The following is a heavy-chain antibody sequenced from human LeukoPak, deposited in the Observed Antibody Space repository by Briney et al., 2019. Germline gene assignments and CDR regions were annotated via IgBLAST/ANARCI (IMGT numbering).Heavy chain of an antibody. CDR3: ARALLSQVTDV. Sequence: GGSLRLSCAASGFTFSNAWMSWVRQAPGKGLEWVSYISSSSSTIYYADSVKGRFTISRDNAKNSLYLQMNSLRAEDTAVYYCARALLSQVTDVWGQGTTVTVSS. V-gene: IGHV3-48*01. J-gene: IGHJ6*02. CDR2: ISSSSSTI. D-gene: IGHD2-21*02. CDR1: GFTFSNAW.